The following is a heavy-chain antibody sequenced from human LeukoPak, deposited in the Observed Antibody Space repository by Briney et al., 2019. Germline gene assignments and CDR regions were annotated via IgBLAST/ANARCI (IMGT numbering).Heavy chain of an antibody. J-gene: IGHJ3*02. Sequence: SETLSLTCTVSGGSISSSSYYWSWIRQPAGKGLEWIGRIYSSGSTNYNPSLRSRVAISIDTSKNQFSLKLSSVTAADTAVYYCARGLSIVAGGGAFDIWGQGTMVTVSS. CDR1: GGSISSSSYY. CDR3: ARGLSIVAGGGAFDI. D-gene: IGHD1-26*01. V-gene: IGHV4-61*02. CDR2: IYSSGST.